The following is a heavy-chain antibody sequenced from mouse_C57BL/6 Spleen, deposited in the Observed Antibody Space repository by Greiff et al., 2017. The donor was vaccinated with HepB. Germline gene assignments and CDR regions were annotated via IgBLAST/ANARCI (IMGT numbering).Heavy chain of an antibody. Sequence: VQLQQSGPELVKPGASVKMSCKASGYTFTDYNMHWVKQSHGKSLEWIGYINPNNGGTSYNQKFKGKATLTVNKSYSTAYMELRSLTSEDSAVYYCARSGYYGSSRYYFDYWGQGTTLTVSS. CDR3: ARSGYYGSSRYYFDY. D-gene: IGHD1-1*01. CDR1: GYTFTDYN. V-gene: IGHV1-22*01. CDR2: INPNNGGT. J-gene: IGHJ2*01.